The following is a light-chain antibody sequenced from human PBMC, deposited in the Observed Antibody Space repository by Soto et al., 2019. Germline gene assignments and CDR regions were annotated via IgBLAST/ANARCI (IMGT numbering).Light chain of an antibody. CDR1: QDISNY. Sequence: DIRVTQSPSSLSASVGDRVTITCQASQDISNYLNWYQQKPGKAPKLLIYDASNLETGVPSRFSGSGSGTDFTFTISSLQPEDIATYYCQQYDNLPITFGQGTRLEIK. J-gene: IGKJ5*01. CDR2: DAS. V-gene: IGKV1-33*01. CDR3: QQYDNLPIT.